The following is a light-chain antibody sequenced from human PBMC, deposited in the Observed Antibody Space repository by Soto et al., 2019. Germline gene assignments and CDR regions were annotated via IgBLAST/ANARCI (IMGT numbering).Light chain of an antibody. J-gene: IGKJ4*01. V-gene: IGKV3-20*01. CDR3: QQYGGSPLT. Sequence: IVMTQSPATLSVSPGERATLSCMASQSVITNLVWYQQKPGQAPRLLIYGASSRATGIPDRFSGSGSGTDFTLTISRLEPEDFAVYYCQQYGGSPLTFGGGTKVDIK. CDR2: GAS. CDR1: QSVITN.